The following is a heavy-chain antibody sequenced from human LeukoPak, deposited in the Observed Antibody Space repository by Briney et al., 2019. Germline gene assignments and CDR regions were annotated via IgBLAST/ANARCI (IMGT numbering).Heavy chain of an antibody. V-gene: IGHV3-74*01. CDR3: AKVGSWGSGKSPYYYYMDV. J-gene: IGHJ6*03. CDR2: INSDGSST. Sequence: PGRSLRLSCAASGFTFSSYWMHWVRQAPGKGLVWVSRINSDGSSTSYADSVKGRFTISRDNSKNTLYLQMNSLRAEDTAVYYCAKVGSWGSGKSPYYYYMDVWGKGTTVTISS. D-gene: IGHD3-10*01. CDR1: GFTFSSYW.